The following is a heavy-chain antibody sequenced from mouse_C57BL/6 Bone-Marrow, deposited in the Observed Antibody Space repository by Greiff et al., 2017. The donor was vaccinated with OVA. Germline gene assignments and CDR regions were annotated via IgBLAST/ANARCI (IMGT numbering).Heavy chain of an antibody. CDR1: GYTFTDYN. Sequence: SGPELVKPGASVKMSCKASGYTFTDYNMHWVKQSHGKSLEWIGYINPNNGGTSYNQKFKGKATLTVNKSSSTAYMELRSLTSEDSAVYYCARIYYGSSSWFAYWGQGTLVTVSA. V-gene: IGHV1-22*01. D-gene: IGHD1-1*01. J-gene: IGHJ3*01. CDR3: ARIYYGSSSWFAY. CDR2: INPNNGGT.